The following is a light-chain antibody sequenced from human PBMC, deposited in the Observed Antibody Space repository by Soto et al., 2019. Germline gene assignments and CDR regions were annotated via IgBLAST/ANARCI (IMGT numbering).Light chain of an antibody. J-gene: IGLJ1*01. Sequence: QSALTQPAAVSGSPGQSITISCTGTTRDVGRYNYVSWYQQHPGKAPKLIIYDVSNRPSGVSNRFSGSKSGNTASLTISGLQAEDEADYYCNSYTSSSTYVFGTGTKLTVL. V-gene: IGLV2-14*01. CDR2: DVS. CDR1: TRDVGRYNY. CDR3: NSYTSSSTYV.